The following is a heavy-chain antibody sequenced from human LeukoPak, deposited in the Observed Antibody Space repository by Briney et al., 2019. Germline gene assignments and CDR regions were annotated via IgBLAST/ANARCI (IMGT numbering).Heavy chain of an antibody. CDR3: ARGSMRAFDI. Sequence: GGSLRLSCAASGFTVSSNYLSWVRQAPGKGLEWVSVLYSGGTTNYAGSVKGRFTISRDNPKNPLYLQMTSLRAEDTAVYHCARGSMRAFDIWGQGTMVTVSS. V-gene: IGHV3-53*01. D-gene: IGHD2/OR15-2a*01. J-gene: IGHJ3*02. CDR2: LYSGGTT. CDR1: GFTVSSNY.